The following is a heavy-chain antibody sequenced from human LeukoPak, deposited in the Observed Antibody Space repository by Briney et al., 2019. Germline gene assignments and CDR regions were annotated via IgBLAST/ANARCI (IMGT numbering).Heavy chain of an antibody. CDR1: GYTFTGYY. D-gene: IGHD2-15*01. CDR3: ASFYCSGGSCYQYFSYYYMDV. V-gene: IGHV1-2*02. J-gene: IGHJ6*03. CDR2: INPNSGGT. Sequence: GASVNVSCKASGYTFTGYYMHWVRQAPGQGLEWMGWINPNSGGTNYAQKFQGRVTMTRDTSISTAYMELSRLRSDDTAVYYCASFYCSGGSCYQYFSYYYMDVWGKGTTVTISS.